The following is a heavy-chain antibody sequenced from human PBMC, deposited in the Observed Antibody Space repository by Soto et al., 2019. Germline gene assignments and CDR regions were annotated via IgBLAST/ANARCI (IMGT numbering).Heavy chain of an antibody. CDR1: GFNFNKYA. CDR3: AKADGQQWLLPHLEN. V-gene: IGHV3-23*01. CDR2: ISCCGGTA. J-gene: IGHJ4*02. Sequence: EVQLLESGGGLVRPGESLRLSCAASGFNFNKYAMSWVRQAPGEGLEWVSGISCCGGTASYADSVKGRFTIARDDAKNTLYLDMNSLRVEHTAEYYCAKADGQQWLLPHLENWGRGTLVTVS. D-gene: IGHD6-19*01.